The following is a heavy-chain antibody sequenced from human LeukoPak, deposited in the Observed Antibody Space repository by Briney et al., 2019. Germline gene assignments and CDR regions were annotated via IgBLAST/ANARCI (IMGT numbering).Heavy chain of an antibody. CDR2: IIPIFGTA. V-gene: IGHV1-69*05. J-gene: IGHJ4*02. CDR1: GGTFSSYA. D-gene: IGHD6-13*01. Sequence: GSSVKVSCKASGGTFSSYAITWVRQAPGQGLEWMGRIIPIFGTANYAQKFQGRVMITTDESTSTAYMELSTLRSDDTAVYYCARERPPGDSSNWFLEGYFDIWGQGTLVTVSS. CDR3: ARERPPGDSSNWFLEGYFDI.